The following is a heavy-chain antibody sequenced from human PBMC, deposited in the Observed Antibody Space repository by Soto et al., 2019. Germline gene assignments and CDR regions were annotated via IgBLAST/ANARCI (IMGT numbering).Heavy chain of an antibody. D-gene: IGHD5-12*01. CDR1: GYTFTSYA. CDR2: INAGNGNT. Sequence: ASVNVSCKASGYTFTSYAMHWVRQAPGQRLEWMGWINAGNGNTKYSQKFQGRVTITRDTSASTAYMELSSLRSEDTAVYYCAREHPVYSGYDQYNWFDPWGQGTLVTVSS. CDR3: AREHPVYSGYDQYNWFDP. J-gene: IGHJ5*02. V-gene: IGHV1-3*01.